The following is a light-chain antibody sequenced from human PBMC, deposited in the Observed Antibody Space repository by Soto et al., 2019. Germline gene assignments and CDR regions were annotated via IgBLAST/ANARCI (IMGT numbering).Light chain of an antibody. CDR1: QSVGRN. J-gene: IGKJ4*01. Sequence: EIVMTQSPATLSVSPGERATLSCRASQSVGRNLAWYQQKPGQAPRLLIYGASTRATGIPARFSGSGSGTEFNLTISSLQSEDFAIYYCQQYNNWPPLTFGGGTKVEIK. V-gene: IGKV3-15*01. CDR3: QQYNNWPPLT. CDR2: GAS.